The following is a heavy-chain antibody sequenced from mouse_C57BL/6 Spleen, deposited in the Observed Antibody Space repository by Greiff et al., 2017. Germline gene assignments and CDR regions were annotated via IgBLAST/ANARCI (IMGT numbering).Heavy chain of an antibody. CDR1: GFTFSSYT. V-gene: IGHV5-9*01. Sequence: EVKLVESGGGLVKPGGSLKLSCAASGFTFSSYTMSWVRQTPEKRLEWVATISGGGGNTYYPDSVKGRFTISRDNAKNTLYLQMSRLRSEDTALYYCARDYGSFCDYWGQGTTLTVSS. CDR2: ISGGGGNT. J-gene: IGHJ2*01. CDR3: ARDYGSFCDY. D-gene: IGHD1-1*01.